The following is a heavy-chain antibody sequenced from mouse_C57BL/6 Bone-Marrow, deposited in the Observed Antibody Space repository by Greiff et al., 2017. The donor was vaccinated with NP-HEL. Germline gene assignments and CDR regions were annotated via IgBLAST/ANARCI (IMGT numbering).Heavy chain of an antibody. CDR2: ISNLAYSI. J-gene: IGHJ3*01. V-gene: IGHV5-15*01. CDR3: ARLEGAAY. CDR1: GFTFSDYG. Sequence: EVHLVESGGGLVQPGGSLKLSCAASGFTFSDYGMAWVRQAPRKGPEWVAFISNLAYSIYYADTVTGRFTISRENAKNTLYLEMSSLRSEDTAMYYCARLEGAAYWGQGTLVTVSA.